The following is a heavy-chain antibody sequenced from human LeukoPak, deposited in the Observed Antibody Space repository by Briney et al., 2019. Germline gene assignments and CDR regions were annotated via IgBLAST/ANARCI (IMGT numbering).Heavy chain of an antibody. CDR2: LYPGDSDI. V-gene: IGHV5-51*01. Sequence: GESLKISCKGSGYRFTSYWIGWVRQMSGKGLEWMGILYPGDSDIRYSPSFQGQVTISADKSISTAYLQWSSLKAPDTAMYYCARGKYYDFWSDYYTGSAFDIWGQGTMVTVSS. CDR1: GYRFTSYW. D-gene: IGHD3-3*01. CDR3: ARGKYYDFWSDYYTGSAFDI. J-gene: IGHJ3*02.